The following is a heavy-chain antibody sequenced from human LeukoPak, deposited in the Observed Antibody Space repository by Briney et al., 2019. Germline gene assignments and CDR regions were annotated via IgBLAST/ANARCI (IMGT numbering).Heavy chain of an antibody. CDR3: ARGGGLDV. CDR2: INHNGNVN. D-gene: IGHD3-16*01. CDR1: GFTFSNFW. Sequence: GESLRLSCTASGFTFSNFWMGWVRQAPGKGLEWVASINHNGNVNYYVDSVKGRFTISRDNAKNSLYLQMSNLRAEDTAVYFCARGGGLDVWGQGATVTVSS. V-gene: IGHV3-7*03. J-gene: IGHJ6*02.